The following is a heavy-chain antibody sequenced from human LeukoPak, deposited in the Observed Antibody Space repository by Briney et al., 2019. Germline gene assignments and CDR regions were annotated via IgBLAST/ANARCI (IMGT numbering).Heavy chain of an antibody. CDR2: IYYSGST. D-gene: IGHD6-19*01. J-gene: IGHJ5*02. V-gene: IGHV4-59*01. CDR1: GGSISSYY. Sequence: SETLSLTCPVSGGSISSYYWSWIRQPPGKGLEWIGYIYYSGSTNYNPSLKSRVTISVDTSKNQFSLKLSSVTAADTAVYYCARDRRQWPGELDPWGQGTLVTVSS. CDR3: ARDRRQWPGELDP.